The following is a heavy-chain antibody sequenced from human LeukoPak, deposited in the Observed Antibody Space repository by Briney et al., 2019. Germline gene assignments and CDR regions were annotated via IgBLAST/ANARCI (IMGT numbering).Heavy chain of an antibody. Sequence: PGGSLRLSCAASGFTFSSYSMNWVRQAPGKGLEWVSSISSSSSYIYYADSVEGRFTISRDNSKNTLYLQMNSLRAEDTAVYYCAKEKGDWFDPWGQGTLVTVSS. J-gene: IGHJ5*02. CDR3: AKEKGDWFDP. CDR2: ISSSSSYI. V-gene: IGHV3-21*04. CDR1: GFTFSSYS.